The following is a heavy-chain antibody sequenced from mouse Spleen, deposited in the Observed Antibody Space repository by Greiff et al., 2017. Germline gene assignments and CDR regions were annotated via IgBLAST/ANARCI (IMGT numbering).Heavy chain of an antibody. CDR3: ARGATGTGGFAY. CDR1: GYTFTSYW. CDR2: IDPSDSYT. V-gene: IGHV1-50*01. D-gene: IGHD4-1*02. J-gene: IGHJ3*01. Sequence: VQLQQPGAELVKPGASVKLSCKASGYTFTSYWMQWVKQRPGQGLEWIGEIDPSDSYTNYNQKFKGKATLTVDTSSSTAYMQLSSLTSEDSAVYYCARGATGTGGFAYWGQGTLVTVSA.